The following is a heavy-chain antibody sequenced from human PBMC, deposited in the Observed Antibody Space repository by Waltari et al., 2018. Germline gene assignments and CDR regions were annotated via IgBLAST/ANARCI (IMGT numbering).Heavy chain of an antibody. V-gene: IGHV4-34*01. D-gene: IGHD5-12*01. J-gene: IGHJ3*02. CDR3: ARVRQRWLRKIYPGYDAFDI. Sequence: QVQLQQWGAGLLKPSETLSLTCAVYGGSFSGYYWSWIRQPPGKGLEWIGEINHRGSTNYNPSLKSRVTISVDTSKNQFSLKLSSVTAADTAVYYCARVRQRWLRKIYPGYDAFDIWGQGTMVTVSS. CDR1: GGSFSGYY. CDR2: INHRGST.